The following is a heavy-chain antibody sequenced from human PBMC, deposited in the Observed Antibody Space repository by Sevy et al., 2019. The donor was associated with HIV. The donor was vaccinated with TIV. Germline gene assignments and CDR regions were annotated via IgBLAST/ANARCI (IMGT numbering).Heavy chain of an antibody. V-gene: IGHV3-30-3*01. CDR2: ISYDGSNK. CDR3: ARGLSSSTSRCYMDV. Sequence: GGSLRLSCAASGFTFSSNAMHWVRQAPGKGLEWVAVISYDGSNKYYADSVKGRFTISRDNSKNTLYLQMNSLRAEDTAVYYCARGLSSSTSRCYMDVWGQGTTVTVSS. CDR1: GFTFSSNA. D-gene: IGHD2-2*01. J-gene: IGHJ6*02.